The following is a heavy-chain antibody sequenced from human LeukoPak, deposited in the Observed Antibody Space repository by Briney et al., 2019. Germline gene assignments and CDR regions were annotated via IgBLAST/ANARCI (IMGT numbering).Heavy chain of an antibody. Sequence: PSETLSLTCTVSGDYITTTNYYWAWIRQPPGKGLEWIASVFYSGTTYYNPSLKSRVTISMDTSRKQISLRLTSVTATDTAIYYCARRSRLYRHETTGYHDSWGQGTLVTVSS. CDR2: VFYSGTT. CDR3: ARRSRLYRHETTGYHDS. CDR1: GDYITTTNYY. D-gene: IGHD3-9*01. V-gene: IGHV4-39*01. J-gene: IGHJ4*02.